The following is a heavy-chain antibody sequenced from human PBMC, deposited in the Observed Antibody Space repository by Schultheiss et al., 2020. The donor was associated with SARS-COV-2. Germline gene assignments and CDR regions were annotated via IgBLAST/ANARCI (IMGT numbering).Heavy chain of an antibody. D-gene: IGHD1-26*01. J-gene: IGHJ4*02. V-gene: IGHV4-34*01. Sequence: GSLRLSCAASGFTFSSYSMNWVRQAPGKGPEWIGEINHSGSTNYNPSLKSRVTISVDTSKNQFSLKLSSVTAADTAVYYCARQGAAGDLDYWGQGTLVTVSS. CDR2: INHSGST. CDR3: ARQGAAGDLDY. CDR1: GFTFSSYS.